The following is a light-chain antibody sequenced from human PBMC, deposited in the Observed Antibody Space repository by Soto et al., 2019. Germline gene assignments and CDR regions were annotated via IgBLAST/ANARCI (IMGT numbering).Light chain of an antibody. J-gene: IGKJ4*01. V-gene: IGKV3-15*01. Sequence: EIVMTQSPATLSVSPGERATLSCRASQSVSNKLVWYQQKPGQAPRLLIYGASTRATGIPVRFSGSGSGTEFTLTISSLQSEDFAVYYCQQYNDWPPLTFGGGTKVEIK. CDR1: QSVSNK. CDR3: QQYNDWPPLT. CDR2: GAS.